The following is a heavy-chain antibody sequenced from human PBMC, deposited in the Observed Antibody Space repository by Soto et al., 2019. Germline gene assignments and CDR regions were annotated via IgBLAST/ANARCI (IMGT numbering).Heavy chain of an antibody. D-gene: IGHD1-26*01. V-gene: IGHV3-33*01. J-gene: IGHJ4*02. Sequence: QVQLVESGGGVVQPGRSLRLSCAASGFTFSSYGMHWVRQAPGKGLEWVAVIWYDGSNKYYADSVKGRFTISRDNSKNTLYLQMNSLRAEDTAVYYCEREGGWELQHWGQGTLVTVSS. CDR3: EREGGWELQH. CDR2: IWYDGSNK. CDR1: GFTFSSYG.